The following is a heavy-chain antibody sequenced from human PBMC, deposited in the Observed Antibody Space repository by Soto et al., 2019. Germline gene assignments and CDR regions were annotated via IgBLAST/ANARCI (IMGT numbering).Heavy chain of an antibody. CDR3: ARPRSMSSSGFDI. CDR2: ISTDGSFT. J-gene: IGHJ3*02. D-gene: IGHD6-6*01. Sequence: EVQLVESGGGLVQPGGSLRLSCAASGFVFSSHWIHWVRQAPGQGPVGVSRISTDGSFTSYADFVKGRFTISRDNAKNTLYLQMNSLRAEDTAEYYCARPRSMSSSGFDIWGQGTMVTVSS. CDR1: GFVFSSHW. V-gene: IGHV3-74*01.